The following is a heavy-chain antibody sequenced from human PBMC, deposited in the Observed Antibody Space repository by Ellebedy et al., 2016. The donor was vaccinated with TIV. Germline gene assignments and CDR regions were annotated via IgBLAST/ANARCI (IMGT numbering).Heavy chain of an antibody. CDR3: ARIGGVSFGERPIDY. CDR2: IYYTGTT. D-gene: IGHD3-10*01. Sequence: PGGSLRLSCIVSGGSISRYYWSWIRQPPGRGLEWIGNIYYTGTTNYNPSLQSRVPISLDTSKNQFSLRLTSVTAADTAVYYCARIGGVSFGERPIDYWGQGTLVTVSS. V-gene: IGHV4-59*01. J-gene: IGHJ4*02. CDR1: GGSISRYY.